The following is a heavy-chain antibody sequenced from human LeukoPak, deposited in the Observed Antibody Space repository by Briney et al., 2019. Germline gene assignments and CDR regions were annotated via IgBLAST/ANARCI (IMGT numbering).Heavy chain of an antibody. V-gene: IGHV1-2*02. D-gene: IGHD3-10*01. CDR3: ARSRPNYYGSGYPDY. Sequence: ASVKVSCKASGYTFTGYYMHWVRQAPGQGLEWMGWINPNSGGTNYAQKFQGRVTMTRDTSISTAYMELSRLRSDDTAVYYCARSRPNYYGSGYPDYWGRGTLVTVSS. CDR1: GYTFTGYY. CDR2: INPNSGGT. J-gene: IGHJ4*02.